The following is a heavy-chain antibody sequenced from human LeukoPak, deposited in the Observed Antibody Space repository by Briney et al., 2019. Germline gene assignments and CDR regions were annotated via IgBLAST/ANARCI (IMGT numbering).Heavy chain of an antibody. CDR1: RYPFTSYV. Sequence: GASVTVSCKASRYPFTSYVMHWVRQAPGQGLDWMGIINPSGGSTSYAQKFQGRVTMTRDTSTSTVYMELSSLRSEDTAVYYCARDSDDYGEYDYWGQGTLVTVSS. J-gene: IGHJ4*02. V-gene: IGHV1-46*01. D-gene: IGHD4-17*01. CDR2: INPSGGST. CDR3: ARDSDDYGEYDY.